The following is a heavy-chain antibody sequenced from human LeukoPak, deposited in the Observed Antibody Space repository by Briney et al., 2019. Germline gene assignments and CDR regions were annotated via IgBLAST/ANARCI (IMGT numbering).Heavy chain of an antibody. J-gene: IGHJ4*02. Sequence: GGSLRLSCAVSGFSFSSYSMNWVRQAPGKGLEWVSYISGSSSRIYYADSVKGRFTISRDNAKTSLYLQMNSLRAEDTAVYYCARAPPDYGGYTNDYWGQGTLVTVSS. CDR1: GFSFSSYS. CDR2: ISGSSSRI. V-gene: IGHV3-48*01. D-gene: IGHD4-23*01. CDR3: ARAPPDYGGYTNDY.